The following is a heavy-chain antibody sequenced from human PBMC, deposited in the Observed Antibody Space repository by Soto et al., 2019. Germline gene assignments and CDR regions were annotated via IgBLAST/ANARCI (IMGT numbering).Heavy chain of an antibody. J-gene: IGHJ6*02. D-gene: IGHD4-17*01. V-gene: IGHV3-30*18. Sequence: VQLVESGGGVVQPGRSLRLSCAASGFTFSSYGMHWVRQAPGKGLEWVAVISYDGSNKYYADSVKGRFTISRDNSKNTLYLQMNSLRAEDTAVYYCAKSQTTVDYYYYGMDVWGQGTTVTVSS. CDR1: GFTFSSYG. CDR3: AKSQTTVDYYYYGMDV. CDR2: ISYDGSNK.